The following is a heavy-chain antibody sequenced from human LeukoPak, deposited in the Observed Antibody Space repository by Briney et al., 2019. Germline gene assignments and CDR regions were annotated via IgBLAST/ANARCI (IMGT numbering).Heavy chain of an antibody. CDR1: GGSIRSTSHY. CDR3: ARHPPRGYCGGDCYLLPDY. V-gene: IGHV4-61*05. Sequence: ASETLSLTCTVSGGSIRSTSHYWSWIRQPPGKGLEWIGYIYYSGSTNYNPSLKSRVTISVDTSKNQFSLKLSSVTAADTAVYYCARHPPRGYCGGDCYLLPDYWGQGTLVTVSS. D-gene: IGHD2-21*02. CDR2: IYYSGST. J-gene: IGHJ4*02.